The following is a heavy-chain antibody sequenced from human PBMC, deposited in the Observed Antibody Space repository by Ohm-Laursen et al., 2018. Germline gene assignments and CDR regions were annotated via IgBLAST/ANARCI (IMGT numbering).Heavy chain of an antibody. V-gene: IGHV3-30*03. D-gene: IGHD3-3*01. CDR1: GFTFSSYG. CDR2: ISYDGSNK. CDR3: ARCQSGRSLSDS. Sequence: SLRLSCAASGFTFSSYGMHWVRQAPGKGLEWGAVISYDGSNKYYADSVKGRFTISRDNSKNTLYLQMNSLRAEDTAVYYCARCQSGRSLSDSWGQGTLVTVSS. J-gene: IGHJ4*02.